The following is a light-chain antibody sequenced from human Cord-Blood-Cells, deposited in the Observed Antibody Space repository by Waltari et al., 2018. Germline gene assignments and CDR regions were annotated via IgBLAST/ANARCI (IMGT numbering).Light chain of an antibody. V-gene: IGLV1-40*01. Sequence: QSVLTQPPSVSGAPGQRVTISCTGTSSNIGAGYAVTWYQQPPGTAPKLLIYGNSNRPSGVPDRFSGSKSGTSASLAITGLQAEDEADYYCQSYDSSLSGYWVFGGGTKLTVL. CDR1: SSNIGAGYA. CDR3: QSYDSSLSGYWV. J-gene: IGLJ3*02. CDR2: GNS.